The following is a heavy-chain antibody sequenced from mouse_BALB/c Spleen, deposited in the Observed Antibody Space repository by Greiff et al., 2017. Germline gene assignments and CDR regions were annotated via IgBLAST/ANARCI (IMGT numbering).Heavy chain of an antibody. D-gene: IGHD2-14*01. CDR1: GFTFSNYW. V-gene: IGHV6-6*02. CDR2: IRLKSNNYAT. CDR3: TRLGYDGDWYFDV. J-gene: IGHJ1*01. Sequence: EVHLVESGGGLVQPGGSMKLSCVASGFTFSNYWMNWVRQSPEKGLEWVAEIRLKSNNYATHYAESVKGRFTISRDDSKSSVYLQMNNLRAEDTGIYYCTRLGYDGDWYFDVWGAGTTVTVSS.